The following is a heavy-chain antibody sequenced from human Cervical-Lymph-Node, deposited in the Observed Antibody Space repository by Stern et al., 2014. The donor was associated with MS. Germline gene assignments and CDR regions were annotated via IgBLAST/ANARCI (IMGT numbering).Heavy chain of an antibody. CDR2: INTSSGNP. D-gene: IGHD4/OR15-4a*01. V-gene: IGHV7-4-1*02. J-gene: IGHJ4*01. Sequence: VQLVESGSEFKKPGASVKVSCKASGYTFTFYGINWVRQAPGQGLEYMGWINTSSGNPTYAQAFTGRFVFSLDTSVSTAYLQISGLKAEDTAVYYCARDKMLTTFDSWGQGTLVTVSS. CDR3: ARDKMLTTFDS. CDR1: GYTFTFYG.